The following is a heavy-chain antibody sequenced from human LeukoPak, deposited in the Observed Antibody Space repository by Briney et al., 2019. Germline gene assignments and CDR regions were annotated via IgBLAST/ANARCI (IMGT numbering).Heavy chain of an antibody. CDR2: ISWNSGSI. CDR3: AKDIKGYSRIVDAFDI. Sequence: GGSLRLSCAASGFTFDDYAMHWVRQAPGKGLEWVSGISWNSGSIGYADSVKGRFTISRDNAKNSLYLQMNSLRAEDTALYYCAKDIKGYSRIVDAFDIWGQGTMVTVS. CDR1: GFTFDDYA. D-gene: IGHD6-13*01. V-gene: IGHV3-9*01. J-gene: IGHJ3*02.